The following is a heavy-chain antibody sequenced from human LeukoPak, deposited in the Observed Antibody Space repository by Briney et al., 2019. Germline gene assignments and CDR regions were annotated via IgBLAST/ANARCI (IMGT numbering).Heavy chain of an antibody. CDR3: ARGGPQWLVKRNWFDP. CDR2: ISYDGSNK. J-gene: IGHJ5*02. CDR1: GFTFSSYA. Sequence: GGSLRLSCAASGFTFSSYAMHWVRQAPGKGLEWVAVISYDGSNKYYADSVKGRFTISRDNSKNTLYLQMNSLRAEDTAVYYCARGGPQWLVKRNWFDPWGQGTLVTVSS. V-gene: IGHV3-30*04. D-gene: IGHD6-19*01.